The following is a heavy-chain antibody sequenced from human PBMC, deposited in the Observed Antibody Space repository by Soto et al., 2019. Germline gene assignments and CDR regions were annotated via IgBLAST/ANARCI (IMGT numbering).Heavy chain of an antibody. Sequence: QITLKESGPTLVKPTQTLTLTCTFSGFSLSTSGVGVGWIRQPPGKALEWLALIYWDDDKRYSPSLKSRLTITKDTSKNQVVLTMTNIDPVDTATYYCALRRGYCSGGSCYSIWFDPWGQGTLVTVSS. CDR1: GFSLSTSGVG. J-gene: IGHJ5*02. D-gene: IGHD2-15*01. CDR3: ALRRGYCSGGSCYSIWFDP. CDR2: IYWDDDK. V-gene: IGHV2-5*02.